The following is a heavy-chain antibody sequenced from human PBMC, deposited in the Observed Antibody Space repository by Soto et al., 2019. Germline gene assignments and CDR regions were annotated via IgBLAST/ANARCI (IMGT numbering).Heavy chain of an antibody. CDR1: GYTFTSYC. CDR3: ARDPGKGGDYRFDY. CDR2: ISAYNGNT. D-gene: IGHD4-17*01. J-gene: IGHJ4*02. Sequence: GASGKVSCKASGYTFTSYCISWVRHAPGQGLEWMGWISAYNGNTNYAQKLQGRVTMTTDTSTSTAYMELRSLRSDDTAVYYCARDPGKGGDYRFDYWGQGTLVTVSS. V-gene: IGHV1-18*01.